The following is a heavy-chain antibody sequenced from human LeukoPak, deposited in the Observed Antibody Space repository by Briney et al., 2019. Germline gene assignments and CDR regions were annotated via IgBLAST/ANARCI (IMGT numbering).Heavy chain of an antibody. CDR1: GFTFSSIA. CDR3: AKDLGRYRNNFFDY. CDR2: TSGSGGGT. J-gene: IGHJ4*02. V-gene: IGHV3-23*01. Sequence: GGSLRLSCAASGFTFSSIAMSWVRQAPDKGLEWVSTTSGSGGGTYYADSVKGRFTISRDDSKNTLYLQMNSLRADDTAVYYCAKDLGRYRNNFFDYWGQGNLVTVSS. D-gene: IGHD1-26*01.